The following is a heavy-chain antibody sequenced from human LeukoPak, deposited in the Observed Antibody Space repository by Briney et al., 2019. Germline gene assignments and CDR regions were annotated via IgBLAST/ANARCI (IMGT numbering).Heavy chain of an antibody. Sequence: ASVTVSCKASGFTFTSSAVQWVRQARGQRLEWIGWIVVGSGNTNYAQKFQERVTITRDMSTSTAYMELSSLRSEDTAVYYCARGRYSSSINSMDVWGQGTTVTVSS. D-gene: IGHD6-6*01. V-gene: IGHV1-58*01. J-gene: IGHJ6*02. CDR2: IVVGSGNT. CDR1: GFTFTSSA. CDR3: ARGRYSSSINSMDV.